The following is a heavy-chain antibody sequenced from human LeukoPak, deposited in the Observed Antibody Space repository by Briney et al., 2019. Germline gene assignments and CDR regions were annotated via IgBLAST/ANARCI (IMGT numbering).Heavy chain of an antibody. Sequence: PGRSLRLSCAASGFTFSSYGMHWVRQAPGKGLEWVAVIWYDGSNKYYADSVKGRITISRDNSKNMLYLQMNSLRAEDTAVYYCARGSGIYRPFDYWGQGTLVTVSS. CDR1: GFTFSSYG. CDR3: ARGSGIYRPFDY. J-gene: IGHJ4*02. CDR2: IWYDGSNK. D-gene: IGHD3-10*01. V-gene: IGHV3-33*01.